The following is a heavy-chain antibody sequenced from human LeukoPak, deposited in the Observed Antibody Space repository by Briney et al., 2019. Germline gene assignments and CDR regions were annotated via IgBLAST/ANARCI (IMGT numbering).Heavy chain of an antibody. CDR1: GFTVSSNY. CDR3: AREGEHCSGTSCYTLHYYYYYMDV. Sequence: GGSLRLSCAASGFTVSSNYMSWVRQAPGKGLEWVSGISESGSGTYYADSVKGRFTISRDNSKNTLYLQMNSLRAEDTAVYYCAREGEHCSGTSCYTLHYYYYYMDVWGKGTTVTVSS. D-gene: IGHD2-2*02. J-gene: IGHJ6*03. V-gene: IGHV3-23*01. CDR2: ISESGSGT.